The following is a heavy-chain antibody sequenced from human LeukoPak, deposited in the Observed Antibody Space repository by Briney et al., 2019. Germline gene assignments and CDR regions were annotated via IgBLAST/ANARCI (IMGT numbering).Heavy chain of an antibody. CDR2: ISYDGSNK. V-gene: IGHV3-30*04. D-gene: IGHD3-10*01. CDR3: VKDHYGSGTYYTGMDV. J-gene: IGHJ6*02. CDR1: GFTFSSYA. Sequence: GTSLRLSCAASGFTFSSYAMHWVRQAPGKGLEWVAVISYDGSNKYHADSVKGRFTISRDNSKNALFLQMNSLRAEDTAVYYCVKDHYGSGTYYTGMDVWGQGTTVTVSS.